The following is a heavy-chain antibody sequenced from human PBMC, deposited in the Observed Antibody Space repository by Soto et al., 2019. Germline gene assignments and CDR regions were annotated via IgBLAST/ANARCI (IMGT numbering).Heavy chain of an antibody. CDR2: ISSSSSTI. V-gene: IGHV3-48*02. CDR1: GFTFSSYS. CDR3: ARAPDYYDRSGYDY. J-gene: IGHJ4*02. D-gene: IGHD3-22*01. Sequence: EVQLVESGGGLVQPGGSLRLSCAASGFTFSSYSMNWVRQAPGKGLEWVSYISSSSSTIYYADSVKGRFTISRDNAKNSLYLQMNSLRDEDTAVYYCARAPDYYDRSGYDYWGQGTMVTVSS.